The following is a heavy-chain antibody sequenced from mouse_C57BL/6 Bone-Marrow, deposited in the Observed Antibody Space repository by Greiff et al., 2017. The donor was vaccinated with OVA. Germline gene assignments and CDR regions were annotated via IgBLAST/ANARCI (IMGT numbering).Heavy chain of an antibody. V-gene: IGHV5-12*01. Sequence: EVKLMESGGGLVQPGGSLKLSCAASGFTFSDYYMYWVRQTPEKRLEWVAYISNGCGSTYYPDTVKGRFTISRDNAKNTLYLQMSRLKSEDTAMYYCAREGYDYDEGAMDYWGQGTSVTVSS. CDR3: AREGYDYDEGAMDY. CDR1: GFTFSDYY. D-gene: IGHD2-4*01. J-gene: IGHJ4*01. CDR2: ISNGCGST.